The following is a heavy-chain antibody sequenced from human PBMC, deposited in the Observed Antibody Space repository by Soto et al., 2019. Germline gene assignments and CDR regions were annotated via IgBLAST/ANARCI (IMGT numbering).Heavy chain of an antibody. CDR2: IIPIFGTA. CDR3: ARLDIYDFWSGYGDYYYYGMDV. Sequence: ASVKVSCKASGGTFSSYAISWVRQAPGQGLEWMGGIIPIFGTANYAQKFQGRVTITADESTSTAYMELSSLRSEDTAVYYCARLDIYDFWSGYGDYYYYGMDVWGQGTTVTVSS. V-gene: IGHV1-69*13. J-gene: IGHJ6*02. D-gene: IGHD3-3*01. CDR1: GGTFSSYA.